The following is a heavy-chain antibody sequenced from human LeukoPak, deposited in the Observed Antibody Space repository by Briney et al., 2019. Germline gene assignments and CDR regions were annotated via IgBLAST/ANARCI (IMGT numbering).Heavy chain of an antibody. CDR3: ATSGGTLGPTNYFAY. J-gene: IGHJ4*02. V-gene: IGHV4-30-4*01. CDR1: GGSISSGDYY. D-gene: IGHD3-16*01. Sequence: SQTLSLTCTVSGGSISSGDYYWSWIRQPPGKGLEWIGYIYYSGSTNYNPSLKSRVTISVDTSKNQFSLKLSSVTAADTAVYYCATSGGTLGPTNYFAYWGQGTLVTVSS. CDR2: IYYSGST.